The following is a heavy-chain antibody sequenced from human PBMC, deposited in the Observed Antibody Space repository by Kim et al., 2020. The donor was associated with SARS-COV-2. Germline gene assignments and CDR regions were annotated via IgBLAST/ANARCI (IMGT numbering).Heavy chain of an antibody. CDR2: ISGDNGDT. J-gene: IGHJ4*02. Sequence: APVKVSCKTSGYTFTHYAMHWVRQAPGQRLEWMGYISGDNGDTKYSQKFQGRVTITRDTSATTAYMELSSLTSEDTAVYYCARGAGGYAGHILDDWGQGTLAIVSS. D-gene: IGHD3-22*01. V-gene: IGHV1-3*01. CDR3: ARGAGGYAGHILDD. CDR1: GYTFTHYA.